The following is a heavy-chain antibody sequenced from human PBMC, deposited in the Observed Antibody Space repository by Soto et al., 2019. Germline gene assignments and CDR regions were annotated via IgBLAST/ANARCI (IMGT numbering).Heavy chain of an antibody. V-gene: IGHV3-30-3*01. J-gene: IGHJ1*01. CDR2: ISYDGSNK. CDR1: GFTFSSYA. Sequence: QVQLVESGGGVVQPGRSLRLSCAASGFTFSSYAMHWVRQAPGKGLEWVAVISYDGSNKYYADSVKGRFTISRDNSKNTLYLQMNSLRAEDTAVYYCARDGYAIRWYFQHWSQGTLVTVSS. D-gene: IGHD5-12*01. CDR3: ARDGYAIRWYFQH.